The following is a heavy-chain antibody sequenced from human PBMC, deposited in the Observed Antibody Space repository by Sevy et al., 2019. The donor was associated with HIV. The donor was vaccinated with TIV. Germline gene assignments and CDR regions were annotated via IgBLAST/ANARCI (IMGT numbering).Heavy chain of an antibody. CDR2: INPNRGGP. CDR3: ARDRGPYSSGLDAFDI. Sequence: ASVKGSCKASGYTFTGYYMHWVGQAPGQGLEWMGWINPNRGGPNYAQKFQGWATMTRDTSISTAYMELSRLRSDDTAVYYCARDRGPYSSGLDAFDIWGQGTMVTVSS. CDR1: GYTFTGYY. D-gene: IGHD6-19*01. V-gene: IGHV1-2*04. J-gene: IGHJ3*02.